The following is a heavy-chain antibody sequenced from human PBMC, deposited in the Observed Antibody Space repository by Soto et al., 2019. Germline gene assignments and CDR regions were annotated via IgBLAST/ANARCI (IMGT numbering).Heavy chain of an antibody. Sequence: EVQLVESGGGLVQPGGSLRLSCAASGFVFSGYWMNWVRQAPGKGPEWVANIKRDGSEKYYVDSVKGRFTISRDNAKNSLYLQMNSLRAEDTAVYYCAGDPGFGAFWATPYFDFWGPGSLVTVSS. D-gene: IGHD1-1*01. V-gene: IGHV3-7*01. CDR3: AGDPGFGAFWATPYFDF. CDR1: GFVFSGYW. J-gene: IGHJ4*02. CDR2: IKRDGSEK.